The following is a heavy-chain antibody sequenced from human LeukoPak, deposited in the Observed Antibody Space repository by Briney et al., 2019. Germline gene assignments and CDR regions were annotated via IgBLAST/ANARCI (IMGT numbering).Heavy chain of an antibody. Sequence: PGGSPRLSCTASGFTFSSYSMNWVRQAPGKGLEWVSYISSSGSTIYYADSVKGRFTISRDNAKNSLYLQMNSLRAEDTAVYYCVRDNPRCCGVVPANIDDYWGQGTLVTVSS. CDR2: ISSSGSTI. J-gene: IGHJ4*02. D-gene: IGHD2-15*01. CDR1: GFTFSSYS. V-gene: IGHV3-48*04. CDR3: VRDNPRCCGVVPANIDDY.